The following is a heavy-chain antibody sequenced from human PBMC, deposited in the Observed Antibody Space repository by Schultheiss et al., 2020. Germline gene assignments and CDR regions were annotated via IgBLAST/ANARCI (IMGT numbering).Heavy chain of an antibody. Sequence: SETLSLTCTVSGGSISSGDYYWSWIRQPPGKGLEWIGTVYYTGTTYYNPSLKSRVTISVDRSKNQFSLKLSSVTAADTAVYFCARTTSDAFDIWGQGTMVTVSS. CDR1: GGSISSGDYY. CDR3: ARTTSDAFDI. J-gene: IGHJ3*02. D-gene: IGHD4-11*01. V-gene: IGHV4-39*07. CDR2: VYYTGTT.